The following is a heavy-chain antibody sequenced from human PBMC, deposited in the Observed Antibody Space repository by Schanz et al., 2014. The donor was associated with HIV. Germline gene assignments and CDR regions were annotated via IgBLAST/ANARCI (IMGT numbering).Heavy chain of an antibody. CDR1: GDSISNTTHY. CDR3: GRYDSPVVDV. J-gene: IGHJ6*02. CDR2: AHHSGST. D-gene: IGHD2-15*01. Sequence: QLQLQESGPGLVKPSETLSLTCSVSGDSISNTTHYWGWIRQPPGKGLEWIGSAHHSGSTYYTPSLKSRVTISIDTSANQLSLKLASVTAADTAVYYCGRYDSPVVDVWGQGTTVIVSS. V-gene: IGHV4-39*07.